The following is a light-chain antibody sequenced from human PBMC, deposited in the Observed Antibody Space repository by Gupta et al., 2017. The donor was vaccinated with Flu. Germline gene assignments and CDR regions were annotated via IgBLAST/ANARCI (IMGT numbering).Light chain of an antibody. J-gene: IGLJ2*01. CDR2: EVT. CDR3: TSYTTANSLI. V-gene: IGLV2-18*02. CDR1: TNDIAAYNR. Sequence: QSALTQPPSVSGSPGQSVTISCTGTTNDIAAYNRVPWYQQAPGTAPKLLIYEVTNRPSGVPDRFSGSKSGNTASLTISGLQADDEGDYYCTSYTTANSLIFGVGTNLALL.